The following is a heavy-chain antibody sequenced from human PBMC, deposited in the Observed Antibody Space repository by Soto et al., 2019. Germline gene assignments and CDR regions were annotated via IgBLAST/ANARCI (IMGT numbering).Heavy chain of an antibody. CDR1: GFTFGGYW. J-gene: IGHJ4*02. CDR2: INSDGSST. CDR3: ARVDYGDYAASFDY. V-gene: IGHV3-74*01. D-gene: IGHD4-17*01. Sequence: GVSLRLSCAASGFTFGGYWMHWVRQTPGKGLVWVSRINSDGSSTSYADSVKGRFTISRDNAKNTLYLQMNSLRAEDTAVYYCARVDYGDYAASFDYWGQGTLVTVSS.